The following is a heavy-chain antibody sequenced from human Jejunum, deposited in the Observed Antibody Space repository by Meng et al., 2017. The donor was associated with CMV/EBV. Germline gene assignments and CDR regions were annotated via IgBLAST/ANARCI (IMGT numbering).Heavy chain of an antibody. CDR3: VKDIDH. Sequence: QVHLVESGXGVVLPXGSLRLSCVASGFTFSSYSMHWVRQTPGKGLEWVAFIEFDGIATYYADSIKGRFTIPRDNSKNTVFLQMNSLKVDDTGLYYCVKDIDHGGQGTLVTVSS. V-gene: IGHV3-30*02. J-gene: IGHJ4*02. CDR1: GFTFSSYS. CDR2: IEFDGIAT.